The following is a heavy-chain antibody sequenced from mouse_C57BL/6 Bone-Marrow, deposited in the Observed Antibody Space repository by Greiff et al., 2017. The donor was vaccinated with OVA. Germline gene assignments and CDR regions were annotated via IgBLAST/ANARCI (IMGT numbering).Heavy chain of an antibody. Sequence: EVKVVESGGGLVQPGGSLSLSCAASGFTFTDYYMSWVRQPPGKSLEWLGFIRNKANGYTTEYSASVKGRFTISRDNSQSILYLQMNALRAEDSATYYCARYGLFFDYWGQGTTLTVSS. V-gene: IGHV7-3*01. J-gene: IGHJ2*01. CDR1: GFTFTDYY. CDR3: ARYGLFFDY. CDR2: IRNKANGYTT.